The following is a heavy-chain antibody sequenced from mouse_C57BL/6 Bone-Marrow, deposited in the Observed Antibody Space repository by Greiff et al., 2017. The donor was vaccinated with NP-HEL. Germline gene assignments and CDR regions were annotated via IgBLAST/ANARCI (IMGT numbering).Heavy chain of an antibody. D-gene: IGHD1-1*01. J-gene: IGHJ4*01. V-gene: IGHV1-50*01. CDR2: IDPSDSYT. Sequence: QVQLQQPGAELVKPGASVKLSCKASGYTFTSYWMQWVKQRPGQGLEWIGEIDPSDSYTNYNQKFKGKATLTVDTSSSTAYMQLRSLTSEDSAVYYCARERDLGSSYDYYAMDYWGQGTSVTVSS. CDR3: ARERDLGSSYDYYAMDY. CDR1: GYTFTSYW.